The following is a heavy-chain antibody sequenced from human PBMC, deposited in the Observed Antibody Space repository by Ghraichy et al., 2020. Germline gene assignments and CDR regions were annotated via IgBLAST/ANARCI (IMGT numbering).Heavy chain of an antibody. CDR2: INPSGGST. CDR1: GYTFTSYY. CDR3: ARDSGTTAHRESGQPRYYFDY. D-gene: IGHD3-10*01. J-gene: IGHJ4*02. V-gene: IGHV1-46*01. Sequence: ASVKVSCKASGYTFTSYYMHWVRQAPGQGLEWMGIINPSGGSTSYAQKFQGRVTMTRDTSTSTVYMELSSLRSEDTAVYYCARDSGTTAHRESGQPRYYFDYWGQGTLVTVSS.